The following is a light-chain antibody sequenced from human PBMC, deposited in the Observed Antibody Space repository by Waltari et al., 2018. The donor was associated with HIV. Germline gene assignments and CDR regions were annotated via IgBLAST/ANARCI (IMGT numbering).Light chain of an antibody. J-gene: IGKJ5*01. V-gene: IGKV2-30*01. CDR3: KQAYPVPSS. CDR1: QSLLYSDGSTY. Sequence: VEMTQSPLSLPVSLGETASISCNSSQSLLYSDGSTYLNWFQQRPGQAPSLLIYNVSSLECGVPSRFSGSGSGTDFTLTIGRLEAEDVGIYYCKQAYPVPSSFGQGTQLEI. CDR2: NVS.